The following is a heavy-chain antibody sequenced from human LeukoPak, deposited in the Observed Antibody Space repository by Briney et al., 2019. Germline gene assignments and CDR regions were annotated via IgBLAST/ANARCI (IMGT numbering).Heavy chain of an antibody. J-gene: IGHJ5*02. V-gene: IGHV4-39*01. Sequence: SETLSLTCTVSGGSISSSSYYWGWIRQPPGKGLEWIGSIYYSGSTYYNPSLKSRVTISVDTSKNQFSLKLSSVTAADTAVYYSARVVPAAIGDWFDPWGQGTLVTVSS. CDR3: ARVVPAAIGDWFDP. CDR1: GGSISSSSYY. CDR2: IYYSGST. D-gene: IGHD2-2*01.